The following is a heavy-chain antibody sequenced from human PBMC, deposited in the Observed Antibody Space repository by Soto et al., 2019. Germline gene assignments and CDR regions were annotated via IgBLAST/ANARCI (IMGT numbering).Heavy chain of an antibody. V-gene: IGHV4-39*01. CDR1: GGSIISSSYY. Sequence: SETLSLTCTVSGGSIISSSYYWVWIRQPPGKGLEWIGSIYYSGSTYYNPSLKSRVTISVDTSKNQFSLKLSSVTAADTAVYYCARQWDGSGSYYLGYYYYGMDVWGQGTTVTVSS. J-gene: IGHJ6*02. CDR3: ARQWDGSGSYYLGYYYYGMDV. D-gene: IGHD3-10*01. CDR2: IYYSGST.